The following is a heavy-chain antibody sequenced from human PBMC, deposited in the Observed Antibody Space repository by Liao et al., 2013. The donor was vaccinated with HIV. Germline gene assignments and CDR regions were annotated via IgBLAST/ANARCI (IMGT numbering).Heavy chain of an antibody. J-gene: IGHJ2*01. Sequence: QVQLQESGPGLVKPSQTLSLTCTVSGGSISSGGYYWSWIRQPAGKGLEWIGRIYTSGSTNYNPSLKSRVTMSVDTSKNQFSLKLSSVTAADTAVYYCARGRRLDYGDSSYWYFDLWGRGTLVTVSS. CDR1: GGSISSGGYY. CDR3: ARGRRLDYGDSSYWYFDL. CDR2: IYTSGST. D-gene: IGHD4-17*01. V-gene: IGHV4-61*02.